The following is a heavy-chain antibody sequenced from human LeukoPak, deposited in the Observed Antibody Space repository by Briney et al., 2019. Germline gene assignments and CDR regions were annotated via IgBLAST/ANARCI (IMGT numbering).Heavy chain of an antibody. CDR3: ARSIVGYDWNFDQ. CDR2: IYFTGST. Sequence: SETLSLTCTVSGDSFDNYYWHWIRQPPGKSLDWIGYIYFTGSTNYNPSLESRVTMSVDTSKNQFSLYLSSVTAADTAIYYCARSIVGYDWNFDQWGQGILVTVSS. CDR1: GDSFDNYY. J-gene: IGHJ4*02. D-gene: IGHD1-26*01. V-gene: IGHV4-4*08.